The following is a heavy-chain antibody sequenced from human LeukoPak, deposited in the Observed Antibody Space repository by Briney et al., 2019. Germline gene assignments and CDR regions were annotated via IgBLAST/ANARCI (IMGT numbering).Heavy chain of an antibody. CDR1: GGSISDYY. V-gene: IGHV4-59*12. Sequence: SETLSLTCTVSGGSISDYYWNWIRQPPGKGLEWIGYIYYSGSTTYNPSLKSRVTMSVDTAKNQFSLRLTSVTAADTAVYYCARGQYCSTTTCYSARRYFDFWGQGTLVTVSS. J-gene: IGHJ4*02. CDR2: IYYSGST. CDR3: ARGQYCSTTTCYSARRYFDF. D-gene: IGHD2-2*01.